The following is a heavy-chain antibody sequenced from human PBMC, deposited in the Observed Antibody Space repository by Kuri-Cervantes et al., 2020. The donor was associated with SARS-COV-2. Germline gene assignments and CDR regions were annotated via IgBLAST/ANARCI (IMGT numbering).Heavy chain of an antibody. Sequence: SQTLSLTCAVYDVSFSGYYWNCLRQPPGKGLEWIGQIKHTGSTNYNPSLKSRDTISADTSKNQFSLKLSSVTAADTAVYYCAREVVVPAATDYYYYYMDVWGKGTTVTVSS. CDR1: DVSFSGYY. V-gene: IGHV4-34*01. D-gene: IGHD2-2*01. J-gene: IGHJ6*03. CDR3: AREVVVPAATDYYYYYMDV. CDR2: IKHTGST.